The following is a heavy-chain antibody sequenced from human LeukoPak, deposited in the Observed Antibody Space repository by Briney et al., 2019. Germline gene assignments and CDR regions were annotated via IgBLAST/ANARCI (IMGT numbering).Heavy chain of an antibody. CDR1: GGSISSYY. V-gene: IGHV4-59*08. D-gene: IGHD3-3*01. J-gene: IGHJ1*01. CDR3: ARRASGYWEYFQH. CDR2: IYYSGST. Sequence: SETLSLTCTVSGGSISSYYWSWIRQPPGKGLEWIGYIYYSGSTNYNPSLKSRVTISVDTSKNQFSLKLSSVTAADTAVYYCARRASGYWEYFQHWGQGTLVTVSS.